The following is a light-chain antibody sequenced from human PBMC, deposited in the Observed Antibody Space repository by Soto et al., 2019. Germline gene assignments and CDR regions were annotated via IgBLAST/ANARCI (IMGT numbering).Light chain of an antibody. Sequence: DIQMTQSPSTLSASVGDRVTITCRASQSISSWLAWYQQKPGKAPKLLIYDASSLESGVPSRFSGSGSGTEFTLTIISLHPDDFATYYCQQYNSYSWTFGQGTKLEIK. CDR3: QQYNSYSWT. CDR2: DAS. CDR1: QSISSW. V-gene: IGKV1-5*01. J-gene: IGKJ2*01.